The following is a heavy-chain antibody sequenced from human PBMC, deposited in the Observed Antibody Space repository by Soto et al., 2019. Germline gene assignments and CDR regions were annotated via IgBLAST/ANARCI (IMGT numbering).Heavy chain of an antibody. J-gene: IGHJ4*02. CDR2: IIPIFGTA. CDR3: ARDCNARSCYSAFAY. CDR1: GGTFSSYS. V-gene: IGHV1-69*13. Sequence: VKVSCKASGGTFSSYSISWVRQAPGQWLEWMGGIIPIFGTANYAQKFQGRVTITADKSTSTAYMELSSLRSEDTAVYYCARDCNARSCYSAFAYWGQANLVTISS. D-gene: IGHD2-15*01.